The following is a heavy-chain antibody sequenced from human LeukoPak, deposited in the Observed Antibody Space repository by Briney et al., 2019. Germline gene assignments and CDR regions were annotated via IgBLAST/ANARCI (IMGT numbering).Heavy chain of an antibody. Sequence: GGSLRLSCEPSGFSLRSFWMTWVRQAPGKGPEWVANINQEGSEKFYGDSVKGRFTISRDNAKNTLYLEMNSLRAEDTAVYYCARVRFLEWSDYWGQGTLVTVSS. D-gene: IGHD3-3*01. J-gene: IGHJ4*02. CDR2: INQEGSEK. CDR1: GFSLRSFW. CDR3: ARVRFLEWSDY. V-gene: IGHV3-7*01.